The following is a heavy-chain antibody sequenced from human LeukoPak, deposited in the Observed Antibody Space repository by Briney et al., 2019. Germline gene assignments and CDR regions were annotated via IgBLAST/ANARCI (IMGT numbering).Heavy chain of an antibody. CDR3: ARSPLYGGYGVYFDY. CDR1: GYSFTSYW. J-gene: IGHJ4*02. D-gene: IGHD4-17*01. Sequence: GESLKISCKGSGYSFTSYWIGWVRQMPGKGLEWMGIIYPGDSDTRYSPSFQGQVTISADKSINTAYLQWSSLKASDTAMYYCARSPLYGGYGVYFDYWGQGTLVTVSS. V-gene: IGHV5-51*01. CDR2: IYPGDSDT.